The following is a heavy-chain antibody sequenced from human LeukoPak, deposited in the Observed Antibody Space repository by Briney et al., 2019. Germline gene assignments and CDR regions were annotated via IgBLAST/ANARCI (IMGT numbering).Heavy chain of an antibody. CDR2: INHSGST. J-gene: IGHJ4*02. Sequence: SETLSLTCTVSGGSISGYYWSWIRQPPGKGLEWIGEINHSGSTNYNPSLKSRVTISVDTSKNQFSLKLSSVTAADTAVYYCARSLIHDRRRVRGTLIGPRYFDYWGQGTLVTVSS. CDR3: ARSLIHDRRRVRGTLIGPRYFDY. CDR1: GGSISGYY. V-gene: IGHV4-34*01. D-gene: IGHD2/OR15-2a*01.